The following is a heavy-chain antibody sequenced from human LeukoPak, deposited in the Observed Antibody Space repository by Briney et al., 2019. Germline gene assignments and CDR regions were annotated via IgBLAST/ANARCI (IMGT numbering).Heavy chain of an antibody. J-gene: IGHJ4*02. CDR1: GGSISSSSYY. Sequence: PSETLSLTCTVSGGSISSSSYYWGWIRQPPGKGLEWIGSIYYSGSTYYNPSLKSRGTISVDTSKNQFSLKLSSVTAADTAVYYCARLIAAAGILGYWGQGTLVTVSS. D-gene: IGHD6-13*01. CDR3: ARLIAAAGILGY. CDR2: IYYSGST. V-gene: IGHV4-39*01.